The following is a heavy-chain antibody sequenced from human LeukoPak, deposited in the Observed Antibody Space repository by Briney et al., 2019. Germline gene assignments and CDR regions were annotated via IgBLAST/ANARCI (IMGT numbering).Heavy chain of an antibody. CDR1: GFTFSSYW. CDR3: ARVADPPYYYYYMDV. J-gene: IGHJ6*03. CDR2: IYSGGST. D-gene: IGHD2-15*01. Sequence: GGSLRPSCAASGFTFSSYWMSWVRQAPGKGLEWVSVIYSGGSTYYADSVKGRFTISRDNSKNTLYLQMNSLRAEDTAVYYCARVADPPYYYYYMDVWGKGTTVTVSS. V-gene: IGHV3-66*01.